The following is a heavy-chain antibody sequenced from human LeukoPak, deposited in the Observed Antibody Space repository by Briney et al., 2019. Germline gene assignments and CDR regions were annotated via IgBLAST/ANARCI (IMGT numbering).Heavy chain of an antibody. Sequence: ASVKVSCKASGYTFTSYDINWVRQATGQGLEWMGWMDPNSGNTGYAQKFQGRVTMTRNTSISTAYMELCSLRSEDTAVYYCARGETFRGYYDVWSGYYPFDPWGQGTLVTVSS. D-gene: IGHD3-3*01. V-gene: IGHV1-8*01. J-gene: IGHJ5*02. CDR1: GYTFTSYD. CDR2: MDPNSGNT. CDR3: ARGETFRGYYDVWSGYYPFDP.